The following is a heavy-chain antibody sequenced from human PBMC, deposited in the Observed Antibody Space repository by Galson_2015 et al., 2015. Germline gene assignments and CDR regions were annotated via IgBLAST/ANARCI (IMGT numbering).Heavy chain of an antibody. V-gene: IGHV3-33*01. D-gene: IGHD2-2*01. CDR3: ARGGADIVVVPAAMAYWCFDL. CDR1: GFTFSSYG. CDR2: IWHDGSNK. Sequence: SLRLSCAASGFTFSSYGMHWVRQAPGKGLEWVAVIWHDGSNKYYADSVKGRFTISRDDSKNTLYLQMNSLRAEDTAVYYCARGGADIVVVPAAMAYWCFDLWGRGTLVTVSS. J-gene: IGHJ2*01.